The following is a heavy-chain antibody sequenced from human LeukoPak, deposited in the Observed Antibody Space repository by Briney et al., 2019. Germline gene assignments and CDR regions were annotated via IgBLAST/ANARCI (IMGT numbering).Heavy chain of an antibody. CDR3: TRHGGDSYGNDY. J-gene: IGHJ4*02. Sequence: HPGGSLRLSCAASGFNFDDSAMHWVRQASGKGLEWVGRIRSKANSYATAYAASVKGRFTISRDDSKNTAYLQMNSLKTEDTAVYYCTRHGGDSYGNDYWGQGTLVTVSS. CDR2: IRSKANSYAT. CDR1: GFNFDDSA. D-gene: IGHD5-18*01. V-gene: IGHV3-73*01.